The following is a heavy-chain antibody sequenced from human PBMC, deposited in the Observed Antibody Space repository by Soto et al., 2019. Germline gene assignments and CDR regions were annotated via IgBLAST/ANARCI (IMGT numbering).Heavy chain of an antibody. V-gene: IGHV3-11*06. CDR2: ISSNNNYP. CDR3: ARNGETRKYYAMDV. D-gene: IGHD3-10*01. Sequence: GGSLRLSCAASGFTSSDYYMTWIRQAPGKGLEWVSYISSNNNYPYYADFVKGRFTISRDSAKNSLFLQMNSLRAEDTAIYYCARNGETRKYYAMDVWGQGTTVTVSS. J-gene: IGHJ6*02. CDR1: GFTSSDYY.